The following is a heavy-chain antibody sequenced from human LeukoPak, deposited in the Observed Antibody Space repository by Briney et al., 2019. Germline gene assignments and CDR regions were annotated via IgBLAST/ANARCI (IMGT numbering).Heavy chain of an antibody. D-gene: IGHD3-22*01. CDR2: INPSGGST. CDR1: GYTFTSYY. J-gene: IGHJ4*02. CDR3: ARMRAVPYYDSSGRFDY. V-gene: IGHV1-46*01. Sequence: ASVKVSCKASGYTFTSYYMHWVRQAPGQGLEWMGIINPSGGSTSYAQKFQGRVTMTRDTSISTAYMELSRLRSDDTAVYYCARMRAVPYYDSSGRFDYWGQGTLVTVSS.